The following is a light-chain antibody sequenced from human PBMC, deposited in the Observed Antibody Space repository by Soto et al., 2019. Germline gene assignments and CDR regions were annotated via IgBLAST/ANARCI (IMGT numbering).Light chain of an antibody. Sequence: QSALTQPPSASGSPGQSVTISCTGTSSDIGGYNWVSWYQQHPGKAPKLMIYGVTKRPSGVPDRFSGSKSGNTASLTVSGLQAEDEADYYCASYAGSSSVFGTGTKLTVL. CDR1: SSDIGGYNW. CDR2: GVT. V-gene: IGLV2-8*01. J-gene: IGLJ1*01. CDR3: ASYAGSSSV.